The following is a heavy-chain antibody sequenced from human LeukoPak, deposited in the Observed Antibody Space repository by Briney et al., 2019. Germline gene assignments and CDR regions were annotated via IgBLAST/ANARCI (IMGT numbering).Heavy chain of an antibody. D-gene: IGHD4-17*01. CDR1: GGSISSYY. V-gene: IGHV4-59*08. Sequence: PSETLSLTCTVSGGSISSYYWSWIRQPPGKGLESIGYIYYSNTNHNPSLKSRVTISVDTSKNQFSLKLISVTAADTAVYYCARLKYGDYGLYYFDYWGQGTLVTASS. CDR3: ARLKYGDYGLYYFDY. J-gene: IGHJ4*02. CDR2: IYYSNT.